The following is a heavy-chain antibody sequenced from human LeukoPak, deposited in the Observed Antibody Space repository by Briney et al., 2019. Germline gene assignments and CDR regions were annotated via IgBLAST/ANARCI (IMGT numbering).Heavy chain of an antibody. CDR2: INHSGST. Sequence: SETLSLTCGVYGGSFSGYYWSWIRQPPGKGLEWIGEINHSGSTNYNPSLKSRVTISVDTSKNQFSLKLSSVTAADTAVYYCARGASSSWPFDYWGQGTLVTVSS. J-gene: IGHJ4*02. CDR1: GGSFSGYY. CDR3: ARGASSSWPFDY. V-gene: IGHV4-34*01. D-gene: IGHD6-13*01.